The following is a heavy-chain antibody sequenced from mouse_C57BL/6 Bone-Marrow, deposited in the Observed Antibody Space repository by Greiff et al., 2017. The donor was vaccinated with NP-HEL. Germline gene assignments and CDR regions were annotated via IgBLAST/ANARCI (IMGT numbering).Heavy chain of an antibody. Sequence: VQLQQPGAELVRPGSSVKLSCKASGYTFTSYWMDWVKQRPGQGLEWIGNIYPSDSETHYNQKFKDKATLTVDKSSSTAYMQLSSLTSEDSAVYYCARSNYSNSYWYFDVWGTGTTVTVSS. J-gene: IGHJ1*03. CDR1: GYTFTSYW. V-gene: IGHV1-61*01. CDR2: IYPSDSET. CDR3: ARSNYSNSYWYFDV. D-gene: IGHD2-5*01.